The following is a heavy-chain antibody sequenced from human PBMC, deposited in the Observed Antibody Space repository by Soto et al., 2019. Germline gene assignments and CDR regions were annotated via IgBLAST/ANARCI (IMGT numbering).Heavy chain of an antibody. J-gene: IGHJ6*02. D-gene: IGHD4-17*01. CDR3: ARDRLGGDPYYYYYYGMDV. CDR1: GFTFSSYA. Sequence: GSLRLSCAASGFTFSSYAMHWVRQAPGKGLEWVAVISYDGSNKYYADSVKGRFTISRDNSKNTLYLQMNSLRAEDTAVYYCARDRLGGDPYYYYYYGMDVWGQGTTVTVSS. CDR2: ISYDGSNK. V-gene: IGHV3-30-3*01.